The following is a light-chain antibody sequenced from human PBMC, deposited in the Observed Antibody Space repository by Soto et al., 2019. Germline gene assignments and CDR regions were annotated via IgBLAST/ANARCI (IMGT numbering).Light chain of an antibody. V-gene: IGKV3-15*01. J-gene: IGKJ1*01. CDR3: QQYNTWHRT. CDR1: RSITTH. CDR2: HSS. Sequence: IVMTQSPGTLSLSAGDRATLSCRASRSITTHLAWYQQRPGQAPRLLIYHSSTRATGVPTRFSGSGSGTDFTLTINSLQSEDIAVYYCQQYNTWHRTFGQGTKVDIK.